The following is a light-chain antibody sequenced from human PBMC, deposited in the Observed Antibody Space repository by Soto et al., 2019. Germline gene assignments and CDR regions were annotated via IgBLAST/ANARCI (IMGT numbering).Light chain of an antibody. CDR2: EVS. Sequence: QSALTQPASVSGSPGQSITISCTGTSSDVGGYSYVSWYQQHPGKVPKLMIYEVSNRPSGVSNRFSGSKSGNTASLTVSGLQAEDEADYYCISYTTSSTVVFGGGTKLTVL. V-gene: IGLV2-14*01. CDR3: ISYTTSSTVV. CDR1: SSDVGGYSY. J-gene: IGLJ2*01.